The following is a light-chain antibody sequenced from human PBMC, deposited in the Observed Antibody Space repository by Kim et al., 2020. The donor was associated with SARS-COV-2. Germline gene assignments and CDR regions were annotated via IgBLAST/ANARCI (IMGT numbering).Light chain of an antibody. CDR3: QQLNSFPLT. V-gene: IGKV1-9*01. CDR2: GAS. Sequence: GNRVTITCRASQGISSDLAWYQQRPGKAPKLLIYGASSLQSGVLSRFSGSGSGTEFTLTISSLQPEDFATYYCQQLNSFPLTFGGGTKVDIK. J-gene: IGKJ4*01. CDR1: QGISSD.